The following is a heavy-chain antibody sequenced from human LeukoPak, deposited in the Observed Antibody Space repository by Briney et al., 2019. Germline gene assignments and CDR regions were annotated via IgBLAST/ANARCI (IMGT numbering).Heavy chain of an antibody. CDR1: GFTFSSYA. CDR3: AKDRGDIVVVPAAISYFDY. Sequence: GGSLRLSCAASGFTFSSYAMSWVRQAPGKGLEWVSAISGSGGSTYYVDSVKGRFTISRDNSKNTLYLQMNSLRAEDTAVYYCAKDRGDIVVVPAAISYFDYWGQGTLVTVSS. CDR2: ISGSGGST. V-gene: IGHV3-23*01. D-gene: IGHD2-2*02. J-gene: IGHJ4*02.